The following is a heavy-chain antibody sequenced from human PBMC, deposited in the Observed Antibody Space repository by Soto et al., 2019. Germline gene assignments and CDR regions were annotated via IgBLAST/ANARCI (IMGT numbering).Heavy chain of an antibody. Sequence: PSETLSLTCTVSGGSIGGDSWSWIRQSPGKGLDFIGYIYHSGSTNYNPSLKSRVTISMDTSKNQFSLRLGSVTAADTAVYYCARAGIVQVSYAMDVWGQGTTVTVSS. J-gene: IGHJ6*02. CDR1: GGSIGGDS. CDR2: IYHSGST. D-gene: IGHD2-8*01. CDR3: ARAGIVQVSYAMDV. V-gene: IGHV4-59*01.